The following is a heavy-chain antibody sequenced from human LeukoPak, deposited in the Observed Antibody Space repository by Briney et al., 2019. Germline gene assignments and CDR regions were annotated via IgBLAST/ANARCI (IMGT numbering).Heavy chain of an antibody. CDR1: QFTFSNYW. CDR2: ISTDGTRT. V-gene: IGHV3-74*01. CDR3: AREGITVAGTEFDY. D-gene: IGHD6-19*01. J-gene: IGHJ4*02. Sequence: GGSLRLSCAASQFTFSNYWMHWVRQAPGKGLVWVSRISTDGTRTDYADSVKGRFTVSRDNAKNTLFLQMNSLRAEDTAVYYCAREGITVAGTEFDYWGQGTLVTVSS.